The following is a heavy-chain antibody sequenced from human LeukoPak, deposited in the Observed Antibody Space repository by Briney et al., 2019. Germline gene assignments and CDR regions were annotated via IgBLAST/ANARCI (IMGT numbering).Heavy chain of an antibody. CDR1: GFTVSSSY. CDR2: IYSGGFT. CDR3: ARVAGWHWFDP. Sequence: PGGSLRLSCAASGFTVSSSYMSWVRQAPGKGLEWVSVIYSGGFTYYADSVKGRFTISRDNSKNTVYLQMNNMRVADTAVYYCARVAGWHWFDPWGQGTLVTVSS. V-gene: IGHV3-53*01. D-gene: IGHD6-19*01. J-gene: IGHJ5*02.